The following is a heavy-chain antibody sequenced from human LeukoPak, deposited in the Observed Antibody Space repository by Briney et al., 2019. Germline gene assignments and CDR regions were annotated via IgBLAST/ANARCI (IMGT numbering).Heavy chain of an antibody. CDR3: ARDLYGSGNYFDY. Sequence: SQTLSLTCTVSGGSISSGGYYWSWIRQHPGKGLEWIGYIYYSGSTYYNPSLKSRVTISVDTSKNQFSLKLTSVTAADTAVYYCARDLYGSGNYFDYWGQGTLVTVSS. CDR2: IYYSGST. CDR1: GGSISSGGYY. V-gene: IGHV4-31*03. D-gene: IGHD3-10*01. J-gene: IGHJ4*02.